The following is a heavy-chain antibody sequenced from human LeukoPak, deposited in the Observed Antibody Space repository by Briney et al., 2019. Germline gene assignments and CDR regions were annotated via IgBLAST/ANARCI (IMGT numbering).Heavy chain of an antibody. CDR2: INPNSGGT. CDR3: ARVGGGNSAQNFDY. Sequence: ASVKVSCKASGYTFTSYGISWVRQAPGQGLEWMGWINPNSGGTNYAQKFQGRVTMTRDTSISTAYMELSRLRSDDTAVYYCARVGGGNSAQNFDYWGQGTLVTVSS. V-gene: IGHV1-2*02. D-gene: IGHD4-23*01. CDR1: GYTFTSYG. J-gene: IGHJ4*02.